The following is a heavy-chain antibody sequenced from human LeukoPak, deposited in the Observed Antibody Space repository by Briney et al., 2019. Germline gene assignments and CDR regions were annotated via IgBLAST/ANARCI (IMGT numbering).Heavy chain of an antibody. CDR2: ISSSTGGTT. V-gene: IGHV3-23*01. Sequence: GGSLRLSCAASGLTFSIYAMTWVRQIPGKVRECVSTISSSTGGTTHYADSVKGRFTISRDNSKNTLSLQMNSMRAEDTAVFYCAPLTSGSTSSFDIWGQGTLVTVSS. J-gene: IGHJ3*02. D-gene: IGHD3-10*01. CDR1: GLTFSIYA. CDR3: APLTSGSTSSFDI.